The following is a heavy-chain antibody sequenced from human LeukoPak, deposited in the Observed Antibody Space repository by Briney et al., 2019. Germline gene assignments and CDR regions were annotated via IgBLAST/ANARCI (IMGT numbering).Heavy chain of an antibody. CDR1: GFTFSNAW. CDR2: IKSKTDGGTT. CDR3: TTGQVRGVKGYYYGMDV. J-gene: IGHJ6*04. Sequence: GSLRLSCAASGFTFSNAWMSWVRQAPGKGLEWVGRIKSKTDGGTTDYAAPVKGRFTISRDDSKNTLYLQMNSLKTEDTAVYYCTTGQVRGVKGYYYGMDVWGKGTTVTVSS. D-gene: IGHD3-10*01. V-gene: IGHV3-15*01.